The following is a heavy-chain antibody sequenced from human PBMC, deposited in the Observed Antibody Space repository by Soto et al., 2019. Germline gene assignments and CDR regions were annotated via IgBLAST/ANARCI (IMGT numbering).Heavy chain of an antibody. CDR1: RHTFTGYY. Sequence: ASVKVSCKASRHTFTGYYMHLLRHSPGQWLEWMGWINPNSGGTNYAQTFQGWVTMTRDTSISTAYMELSRLRSEDTAVYYCARPIQYYFDTSAQSAWFDPWGQGPRSPSPQ. D-gene: IGHD3-22*01. V-gene: IGHV1-2*04. J-gene: IGHJ5*02. CDR2: INPNSGGT. CDR3: ARPIQYYFDTSAQSAWFDP.